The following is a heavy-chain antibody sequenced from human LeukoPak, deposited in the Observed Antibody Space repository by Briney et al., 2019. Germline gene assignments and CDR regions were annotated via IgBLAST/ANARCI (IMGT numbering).Heavy chain of an antibody. D-gene: IGHD3-22*01. J-gene: IGHJ4*02. Sequence: ASVKVSCKASGYTFTSYGISWVRQAPGQGLEWMGWISAYNGNTNYAQKLQGRVTMTTDTSTSTAYMELRSLKSDETAVCYCAREPTYYYDSSGYYPFDYWGQGTLVTVSS. V-gene: IGHV1-18*01. CDR2: ISAYNGNT. CDR3: AREPTYYYDSSGYYPFDY. CDR1: GYTFTSYG.